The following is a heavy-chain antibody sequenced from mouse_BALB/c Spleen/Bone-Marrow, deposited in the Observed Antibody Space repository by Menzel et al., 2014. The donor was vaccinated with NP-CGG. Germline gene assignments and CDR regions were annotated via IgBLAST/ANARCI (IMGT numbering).Heavy chain of an antibody. V-gene: IGHV1-4*01. CDR1: GYTFTNYT. CDR2: INPSSGYT. J-gene: IGHJ4*01. D-gene: IGHD4-1*01. Sequence: VQLQQSGAELARPGASVKMSCKASGYTFTNYTMHWVKQRPGQGLEWIGYINPSSGYTNYNQKFKDTATLTADKSSSTAYMQLSSLTSADSAVYYCARGKTGFYGMDHWPQGASVPVTS. CDR3: ARGKTGFYGMDH.